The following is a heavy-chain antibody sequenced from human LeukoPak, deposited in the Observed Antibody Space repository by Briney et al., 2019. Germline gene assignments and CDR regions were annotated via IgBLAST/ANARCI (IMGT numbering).Heavy chain of an antibody. CDR1: GFTFSSYS. CDR2: ISSSSSYI. V-gene: IGHV3-21*01. CDR3: ARAYAGYSSGCSLY. Sequence: GGSLRLSCAASGFTFSSYSMNWVRQAPVKGLEWVSSISSSSSYIYYADSVKGRFTISRDNAKNSLYLQMNSLRAEGTAVYYCARAYAGYSSGCSLYWGQGTLVTVSS. J-gene: IGHJ4*02. D-gene: IGHD6-19*01.